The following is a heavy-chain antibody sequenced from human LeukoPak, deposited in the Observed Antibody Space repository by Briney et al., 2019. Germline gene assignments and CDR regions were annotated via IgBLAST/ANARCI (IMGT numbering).Heavy chain of an antibody. CDR1: GYTFTSYA. CDR2: IIPIFGTA. J-gene: IGHJ6*03. Sequence: GASVKVSCKASGYTFTSYAMNWVRQAPGQGLEWMGGIIPIFGTANYAQKFQGRVTITADKSTSTAYMELSSLRSEDTAVYYCARDQGTYYYDSSGSKDYYYYYMDVWGKGTTVTVSS. V-gene: IGHV1-69*06. D-gene: IGHD3-22*01. CDR3: ARDQGTYYYDSSGSKDYYYYYMDV.